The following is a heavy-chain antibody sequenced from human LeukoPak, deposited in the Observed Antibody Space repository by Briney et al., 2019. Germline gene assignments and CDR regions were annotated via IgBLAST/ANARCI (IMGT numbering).Heavy chain of an antibody. CDR3: AREEDYYGSGSSFDY. V-gene: IGHV1-2*02. D-gene: IGHD3-10*01. J-gene: IGHJ4*02. CDR2: INPNSGGT. CDR1: GYTFTGYY. Sequence: GASVKVSCTASGYTFTGYYMHWVRQAPGQGLEWMGWINPNSGGTNYAQKFQGRVTMTRDTSISTAYMELSRLRSDDTAVYYCAREEDYYGSGSSFDYWGQGTLVTVSS.